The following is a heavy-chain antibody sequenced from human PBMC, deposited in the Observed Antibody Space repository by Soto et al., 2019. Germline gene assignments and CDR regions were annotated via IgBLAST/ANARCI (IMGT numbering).Heavy chain of an antibody. D-gene: IGHD6-19*01. CDR1: GYSFTSYW. CDR2: IDPSDSYT. J-gene: IGHJ4*02. V-gene: IGHV5-10-1*01. Sequence: PGESLKISCKGSGYSFTSYWISWVRQMPGKGLEWMGRIDPSDSYTNYSPSFQGHVTISADKSISTAYLQWSSLKASDTAMYYCARLDIAVAGTPLTPPDYWGQGTLVTVSS. CDR3: ARLDIAVAGTPLTPPDY.